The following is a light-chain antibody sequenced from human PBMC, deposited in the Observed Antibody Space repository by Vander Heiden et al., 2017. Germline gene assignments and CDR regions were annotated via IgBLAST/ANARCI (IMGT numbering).Light chain of an antibody. CDR1: QSLLPSNGYNY. Sequence: DIVMTPSPLSLPVTPGEPASISFRSSQSLLPSNGYNYLDWYLPKAGQSPPPPNFLSSQRVPGIPDRFRGRGSGTDFPLKISTVEAEDVGVYYCMPALQPPFTFGPGTKVDIK. V-gene: IGKV2-28*01. CDR3: MPALQPPFT. CDR2: LSS. J-gene: IGKJ3*01.